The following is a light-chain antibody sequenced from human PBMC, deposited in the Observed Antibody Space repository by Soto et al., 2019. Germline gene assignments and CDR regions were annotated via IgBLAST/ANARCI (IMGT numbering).Light chain of an antibody. V-gene: IGLV3-21*04. Sequence: SYALTQPPSVSVAPEKTATITCGGDNIGINAVHWYQQKPGQAPLLVVYYDSDRPSGIPERFSGSTSGNTATLTISRVEAGDEADYYCQLWNSSSDQGVFGGGTKLTVL. CDR3: QLWNSSSDQGV. CDR2: YDS. CDR1: NIGINA. J-gene: IGLJ3*02.